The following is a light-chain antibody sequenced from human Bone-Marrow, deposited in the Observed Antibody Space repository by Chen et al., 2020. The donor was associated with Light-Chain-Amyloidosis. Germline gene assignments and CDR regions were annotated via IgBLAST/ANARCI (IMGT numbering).Light chain of an antibody. Sequence: QSALTQPASVSGSPGQSITISCTGTNSDVGTYNYVSWYQQHPGKAPKLIIFEVSNRPSGVSNRFSGSKSANTAYLTISGLQAEDEADYYCSSYTTFGTGTRVTVL. V-gene: IGLV2-14*01. J-gene: IGLJ1*01. CDR2: EVS. CDR1: NSDVGTYNY. CDR3: SSYTT.